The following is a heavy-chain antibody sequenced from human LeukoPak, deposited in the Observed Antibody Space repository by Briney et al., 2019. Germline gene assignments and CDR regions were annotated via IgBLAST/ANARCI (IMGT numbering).Heavy chain of an antibody. J-gene: IGHJ4*01. CDR1: GFIFEDHA. V-gene: IGHV3-9*01. Sequence: QPGRSLRLSCTASGFIFEDHAMHWVRQVPGKGLEWVSGISWNSAAVGYGDAVKGRFTISRDNAYNSLFLQMNSLRPEDTALYYCAKQDGPLWFGEFPLDYWGHGTLVTVSS. CDR2: ISWNSAAV. D-gene: IGHD3-10*01. CDR3: AKQDGPLWFGEFPLDY.